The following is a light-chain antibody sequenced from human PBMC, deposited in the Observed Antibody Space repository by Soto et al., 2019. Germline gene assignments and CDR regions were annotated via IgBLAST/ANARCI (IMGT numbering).Light chain of an antibody. J-gene: IGLJ2*01. CDR3: QTWETGSVI. CDR2: VNNDGSH. CDR1: SGHSSNA. Sequence: QSVLTQSPSASASLGASVKLTCTLSSGHSSNAIAWHQQLPQKGPRYLMKVNNDGSHTKGAGIPDRFSGSSSVAERYLIISSLQSDDEADYYCQTWETGSVIFGGGTKLTVL. V-gene: IGLV4-69*01.